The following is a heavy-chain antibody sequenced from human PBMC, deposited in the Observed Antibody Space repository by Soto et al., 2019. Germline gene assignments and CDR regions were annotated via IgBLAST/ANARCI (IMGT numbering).Heavy chain of an antibody. J-gene: IGHJ5*02. CDR2: INHSGST. V-gene: IGHV4-34*01. Sequence: SSETLSLTCAVYGGSFSGYYWSWIRQPPGKGLEWIGEINHSGSTNYNPSLKSRVTISVDTSKNQFSLKLSSVTAADTAVYYCARGLDYDFWSGYVNWFDPWGQGTLVTVSS. CDR1: GGSFSGYY. D-gene: IGHD3-3*01. CDR3: ARGLDYDFWSGYVNWFDP.